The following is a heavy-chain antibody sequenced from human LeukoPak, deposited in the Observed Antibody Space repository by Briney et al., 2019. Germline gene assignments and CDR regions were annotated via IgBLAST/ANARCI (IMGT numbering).Heavy chain of an antibody. Sequence: PSETLSLTCTVSGGSISSSSYYWGWIRQPPGKGLEWIGSIYYSGSTYYNPSLKSRVTISVDTSKNQFSLKLSSVTAADTAVYYCARYYDSSGSIRPWGQGTLVTVSS. CDR1: GGSISSSSYY. V-gene: IGHV4-39*07. J-gene: IGHJ5*02. CDR2: IYYSGST. D-gene: IGHD3-22*01. CDR3: ARYYDSSGSIRP.